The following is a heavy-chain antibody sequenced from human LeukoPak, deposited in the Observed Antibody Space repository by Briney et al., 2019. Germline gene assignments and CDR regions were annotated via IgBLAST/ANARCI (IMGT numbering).Heavy chain of an antibody. Sequence: VASVKVSYKASGYTFTGYYLHWVRQAPGQGLEWMGWINPNSGGTNYAQQFQGRVTMTRDTSISTAYMELSRPTSDDTAVYYCAREISRSYYFWGQETLVTVSS. J-gene: IGHJ4*02. CDR2: INPNSGGT. CDR1: GYTFTGYY. D-gene: IGHD1-26*01. CDR3: AREISRSYYF. V-gene: IGHV1-2*02.